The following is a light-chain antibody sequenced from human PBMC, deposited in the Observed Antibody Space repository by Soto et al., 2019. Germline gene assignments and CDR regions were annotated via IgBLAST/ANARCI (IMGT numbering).Light chain of an antibody. Sequence: EIVMTQSPATLSVSPGERATLSCRASQSISSDVAWYQQKPGQAPRLLIYGASTTATGIPARFSGSGSGTEFTLTINSLQSEDFAVYYCQQYDNWPVTFGGGTKVDI. CDR2: GAS. J-gene: IGKJ4*01. CDR1: QSISSD. V-gene: IGKV3-15*01. CDR3: QQYDNWPVT.